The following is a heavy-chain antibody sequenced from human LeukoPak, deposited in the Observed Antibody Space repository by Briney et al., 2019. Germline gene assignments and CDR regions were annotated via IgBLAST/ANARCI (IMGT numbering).Heavy chain of an antibody. CDR3: ARHSPSYYYDSSGYAFDI. CDR2: IYYSGST. CDR1: GGSISSYY. D-gene: IGHD3-22*01. J-gene: IGHJ3*02. Sequence: SETLSLTCTVSGGSISSYYWSWIRQPPGKGLEWIGYIYYSGSTNYNPSLKSRVTISVDTPKNQFSLKLSSVTAADTAVYYCARHSPSYYYDSSGYAFDIWGQGTMVTVSS. V-gene: IGHV4-59*08.